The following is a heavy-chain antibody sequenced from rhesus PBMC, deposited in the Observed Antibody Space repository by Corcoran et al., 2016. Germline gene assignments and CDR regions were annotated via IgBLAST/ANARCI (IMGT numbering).Heavy chain of an antibody. V-gene: IGHV4-160*01. Sequence: QVQLQESGPGLVKPSETLSLTCDVSGGSISSNYWSWIRQPPGQGLEWIGRIYGSGGSTDYNTSLKSRVTISTDTSKNQFSLKLSSVTAADTAVYYCARTLVVVAAEYFEFWGQGALVTVSS. CDR1: GGSISSNY. CDR3: ARTLVVVAAEYFEF. J-gene: IGHJ1*01. CDR2: IYGSGGST. D-gene: IGHD2-21*01.